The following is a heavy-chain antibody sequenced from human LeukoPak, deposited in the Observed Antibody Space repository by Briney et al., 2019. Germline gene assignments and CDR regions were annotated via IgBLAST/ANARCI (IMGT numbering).Heavy chain of an antibody. D-gene: IGHD6-13*01. J-gene: IGHJ3*02. CDR3: ARGSVAAAGLGDAFDI. Sequence: GGSLRLSCAASGFTFSSYGMNWVRQAPGKGLEWVAVIWYDGSNKYYADYVKGRFTISRDNSKNTLYLQMNSLRAEDTAVYYCARGSVAAAGLGDAFDIWGQGTMVTVSS. V-gene: IGHV3-33*01. CDR2: IWYDGSNK. CDR1: GFTFSSYG.